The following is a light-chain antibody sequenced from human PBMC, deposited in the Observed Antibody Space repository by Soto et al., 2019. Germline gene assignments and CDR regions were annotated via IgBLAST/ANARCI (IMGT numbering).Light chain of an antibody. V-gene: IGLV1-44*01. CDR3: EAWDDSLNGVV. CDR1: SSNIGTYT. CDR2: NNN. J-gene: IGLJ2*01. Sequence: QSVLTQPPSASGTPGQRVTISCSGSSSNIGTYTVNWYQQLPGTAPKLLIYNNNQRPSGVPDRFSGSKSGTSASLAISGLQSEDEADYYCEAWDDSLNGVVFGGGTKLTVL.